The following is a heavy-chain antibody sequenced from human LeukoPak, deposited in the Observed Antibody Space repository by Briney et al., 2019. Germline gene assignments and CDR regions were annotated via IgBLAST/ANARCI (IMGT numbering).Heavy chain of an antibody. CDR3: ARDTVATVAGPSGDDY. D-gene: IGHD4-17*01. CDR1: GYTFTSYG. CDR2: ISAYNGNT. J-gene: IGHJ4*02. V-gene: IGHV1-18*01. Sequence: ASVKVSCTASGYTFTSYGISWVRQAPGQGLERMGWISAYNGNTNYAQKLQGRVTMTTDTSTSTAYMELRSLRSDDTAVYYCARDTVATVAGPSGDDYWGQGTLVTVSS.